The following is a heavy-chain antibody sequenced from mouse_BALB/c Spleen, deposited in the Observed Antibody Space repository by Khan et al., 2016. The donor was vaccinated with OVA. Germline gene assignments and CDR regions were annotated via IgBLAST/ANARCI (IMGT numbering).Heavy chain of an antibody. J-gene: IGHJ4*01. D-gene: IGHD2-14*01. V-gene: IGHV1S81*02. CDR2: INPSNGGT. Sequence: VQLQQSGAELVKPGASVKLSCKASGYTFTSYFMYWVKQRPGQGLEWIGEINPSNGGTNYNEKFKSKATLTVDKSSSTAYMQLSSLTSEDSAVYSCTRSRYDGHAMDSWGPGTSVTVSS. CDR1: GYTFTSYF. CDR3: TRSRYDGHAMDS.